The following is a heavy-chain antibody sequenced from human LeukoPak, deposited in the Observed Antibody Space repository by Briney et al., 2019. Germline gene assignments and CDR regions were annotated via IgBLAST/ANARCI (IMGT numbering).Heavy chain of an antibody. D-gene: IGHD4-17*01. V-gene: IGHV3-48*01. Sequence: GGSLRLSCAASGFTFTNYNMNWVRQAPGKGLEWISYISGGSGTIYYADSVRGRFTVSRDNAKDSLWLQMDSLRVEDTAVYFCARLYGDWFDPWGPGTLVNVSS. CDR3: ARLYGDWFDP. J-gene: IGHJ5*02. CDR2: ISGGSGTI. CDR1: GFTFTNYN.